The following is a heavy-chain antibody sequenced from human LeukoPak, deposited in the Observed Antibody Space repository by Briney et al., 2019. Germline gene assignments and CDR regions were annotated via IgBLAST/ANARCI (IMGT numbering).Heavy chain of an antibody. Sequence: AGGSLSLSCAASGFTISSYAMSWVRQAPGQGLEWVSAISGSGGSTYYADSVKGRFTISSNNSKNTLYLQMNSLRAEDTAVSYCAKSDCSSTSCSYYYYYGMDVWGKGTTVTVSS. CDR2: ISGSGGST. V-gene: IGHV3-23*01. CDR3: AKSDCSSTSCSYYYYYGMDV. CDR1: GFTISSYA. D-gene: IGHD2-2*01. J-gene: IGHJ6*04.